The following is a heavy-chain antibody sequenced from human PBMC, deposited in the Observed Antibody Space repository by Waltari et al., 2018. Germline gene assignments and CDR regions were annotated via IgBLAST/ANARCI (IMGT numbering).Heavy chain of an antibody. D-gene: IGHD4-4*01. CDR1: GFSFTSYY. Sequence: EVQLVQSGAEVKEPGQSLRISCKGSGFSFTSYYIGWVRQRPGKGLEWMGIICPCDSDTRYRPSFQGQVTSSADKSISTAYLQWSSLKASDTAIYYCARRYSNNGAWYDPWGQGTRVTVSS. CDR3: ARRYSNNGAWYDP. CDR2: ICPCDSDT. J-gene: IGHJ5*02. V-gene: IGHV5-51*01.